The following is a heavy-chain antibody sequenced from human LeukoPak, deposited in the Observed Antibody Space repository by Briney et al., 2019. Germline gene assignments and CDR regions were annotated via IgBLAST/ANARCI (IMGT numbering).Heavy chain of an antibody. D-gene: IGHD4-11*01. V-gene: IGHV3-7*01. Sequence: GGSLSLSCAASGFTFSTYWMSWARQAPGKGLEWVSNIKQDESEKYYMDSVKGRFTISRDNAKNSLSLQMSSLRADDTAVYYCARVGRDSKYGYFDFWGPGTLVTVSS. J-gene: IGHJ4*02. CDR2: IKQDESEK. CDR3: ARVGRDSKYGYFDF. CDR1: GFTFSTYW.